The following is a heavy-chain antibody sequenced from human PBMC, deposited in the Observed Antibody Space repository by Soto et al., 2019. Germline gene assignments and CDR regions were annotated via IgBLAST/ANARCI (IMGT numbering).Heavy chain of an antibody. D-gene: IGHD3-10*01. CDR1: GFTVSSNH. CDR3: ATGPFWAGPSYFDL. CDR2: IYSGGST. V-gene: IGHV3-53*01. Sequence: EVQLVESGGGLIQPGGSLRLSCAASGFTVSSNHMSWVRQAPGKGLEWVSVIYSGGSTYYADSVKGRFTISRDNSKNTLYLQMNSLRAEDTAVYYCATGPFWAGPSYFDLWGRGTLVTVSS. J-gene: IGHJ2*01.